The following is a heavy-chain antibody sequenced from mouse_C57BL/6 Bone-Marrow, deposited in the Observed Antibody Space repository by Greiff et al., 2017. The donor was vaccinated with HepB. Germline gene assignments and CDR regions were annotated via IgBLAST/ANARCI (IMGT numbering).Heavy chain of an antibody. CDR1: GFTFSSYG. J-gene: IGHJ3*01. V-gene: IGHV5-6*01. CDR2: ISSGGSYT. Sequence: EVQLVESGGDLVKPGGSLKLSCAASGFTFSSYGMSWVRQTPDKRLEWVATISSGGSYTYYPDSVKGRFTISRDNAKNTLYLQMSSLKSEDTAMYYCERLPAWFAYWGQGTLVTVSA. CDR3: ERLPAWFAY.